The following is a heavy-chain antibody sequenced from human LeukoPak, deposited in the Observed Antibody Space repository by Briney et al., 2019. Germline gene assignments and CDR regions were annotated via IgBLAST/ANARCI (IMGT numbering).Heavy chain of an antibody. CDR2: INNDGTTT. D-gene: IGHD2-2*01. Sequence: PGGSLRLSCAASGFTFSTHWMHWVRQAPGKGLVGVSCINNDGTTTTYADSVKGRFTISRDNAKSTLYLQMNSLRAEDTAVYYCLSCIAPNCYEFWGQGAPVTVSS. CDR1: GFTFSTHW. V-gene: IGHV3-74*03. CDR3: LSCIAPNCYEF. J-gene: IGHJ4*02.